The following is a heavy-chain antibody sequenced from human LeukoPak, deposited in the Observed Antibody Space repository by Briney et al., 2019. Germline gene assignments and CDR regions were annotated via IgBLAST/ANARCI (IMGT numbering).Heavy chain of an antibody. CDR1: GYSFPSYW. Sequence: GVSLKISCKGSGYSFPSYWIAWVRQMPGKGLEWMGIIYPGDSDTRYSPSFQGLVTISADKSISTAYLQWSSLKASDTAMYYCARGINYNDRSGYDYWGQGTLVTVSS. J-gene: IGHJ4*02. V-gene: IGHV5-51*01. D-gene: IGHD3-22*01. CDR2: IYPGDSDT. CDR3: ARGINYNDRSGYDY.